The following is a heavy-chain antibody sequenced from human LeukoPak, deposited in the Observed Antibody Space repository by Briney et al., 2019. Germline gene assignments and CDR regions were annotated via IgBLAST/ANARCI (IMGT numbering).Heavy chain of an antibody. Sequence: SETLSLTCTVSGGSISSSSYYWGWIRQPPGKGLEWIGSIYYSGSTYYNPSLKSRVTISIDTSKNQFSLSLNSVTAADTAVYYCARDSTYYDSSGYVYWGQGTLVTVSS. CDR1: GGSISSSSYY. CDR2: IYYSGST. V-gene: IGHV4-39*02. J-gene: IGHJ4*02. CDR3: ARDSTYYDSSGYVY. D-gene: IGHD3-22*01.